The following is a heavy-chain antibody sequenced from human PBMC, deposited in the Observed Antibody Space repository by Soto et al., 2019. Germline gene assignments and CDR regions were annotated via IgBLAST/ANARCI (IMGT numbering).Heavy chain of an antibody. CDR2: ISYDGTNK. CDR1: GFSFSISP. J-gene: IGHJ4*02. Sequence: LRLSCAASGFSFSISPMHWVRQAPGKGPEWVALISYDGTNKFYADSVKGRFTISRDNSKSTLYLQVDSLRPEDAAVYYCARDPKTSGGQHWAFNYFDSWGQGTLVTSPQ. D-gene: IGHD7-27*01. V-gene: IGHV3-30-3*01. CDR3: ARDPKTSGGQHWAFNYFDS.